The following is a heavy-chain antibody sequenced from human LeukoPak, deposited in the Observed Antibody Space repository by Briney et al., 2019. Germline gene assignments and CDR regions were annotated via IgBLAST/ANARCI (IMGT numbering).Heavy chain of an antibody. J-gene: IGHJ3*02. CDR1: GFTLSSYW. CDR3: ARGERHAFDI. CDR2: INSDGSGT. Sequence: GGSLRLSCAASGFTLSSYWMHWVRQVPGKGLVWVSRINSDGSGTSDADSVKGRLTISRDNAKNTLYLQMNSLRAEDTAVYYCARGERHAFDIRGQGTMVTVSS. V-gene: IGHV3-74*01.